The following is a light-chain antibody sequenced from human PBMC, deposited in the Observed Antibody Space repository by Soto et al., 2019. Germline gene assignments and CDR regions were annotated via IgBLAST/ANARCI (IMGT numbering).Light chain of an antibody. CDR3: CSYAGNLAV. V-gene: IGLV2-14*01. J-gene: IGLJ2*01. CDR1: SRDVGAFNY. Sequence: QSALTQPASVSGSPGQSITISCTGTSRDVGAFNYVSWYQQHPDKAPKLLISEVNNRPSGVSHRFSGSKSGNTASLTISGLQAEDEADYYCCSYAGNLAVFGGGTKVTVL. CDR2: EVN.